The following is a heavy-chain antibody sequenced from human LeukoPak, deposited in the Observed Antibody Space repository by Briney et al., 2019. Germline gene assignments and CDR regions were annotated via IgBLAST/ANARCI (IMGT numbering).Heavy chain of an antibody. Sequence: ASVKVSCTACGDTFTGYYMHWVRQAPGQGLEWMGWINPKSGGTKYAQRFQGRVTMTRDTSIRTAYMELSRLRSDDTAVYYCARDLGGPLIVVEQTRPMGWFDPWGQGTLVTVSS. CDR1: GDTFTGYY. CDR3: ARDLGGPLIVVEQTRPMGWFDP. CDR2: INPKSGGT. D-gene: IGHD3-22*01. V-gene: IGHV1-2*02. J-gene: IGHJ5*02.